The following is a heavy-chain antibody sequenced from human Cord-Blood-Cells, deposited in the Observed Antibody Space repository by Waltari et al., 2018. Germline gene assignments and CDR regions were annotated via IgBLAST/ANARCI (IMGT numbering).Heavy chain of an antibody. J-gene: IGHJ3*02. V-gene: IGHV5-51*01. D-gene: IGHD3-3*01. CDR2: IVPGDSDT. CDR1: GYSFTIYW. Sequence: EVQLVQSGGEVIKPGESQKIPCKGCGYSFTIYWIGLVRKMHGKGVEWMGIIVPGDSDTSCSPSFQGQVTISADKSISTAYLQWSSLKASDTAMYYCARSSSGYYDFWSGYDAFDIWGQGTMVTVSS. CDR3: ARSSSGYYDFWSGYDAFDI.